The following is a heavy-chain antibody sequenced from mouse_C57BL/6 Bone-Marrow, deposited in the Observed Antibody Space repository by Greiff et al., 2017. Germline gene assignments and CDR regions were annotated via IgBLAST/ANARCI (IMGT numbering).Heavy chain of an antibody. CDR1: GYTFTSYW. Sequence: QVQLQQPGAELVRPGSSVKLSCKASGYTFTSYWMDWVKQRPGQGLEWIGNIYPSDSETHYNQKFKDKATLTVDKSSSTAYMQLSSLTSEDSAVYDGARRGLFYAMDYWGQGTSVTVSS. J-gene: IGHJ4*01. D-gene: IGHD1-1*02. V-gene: IGHV1-61*01. CDR3: ARRGLFYAMDY. CDR2: IYPSDSET.